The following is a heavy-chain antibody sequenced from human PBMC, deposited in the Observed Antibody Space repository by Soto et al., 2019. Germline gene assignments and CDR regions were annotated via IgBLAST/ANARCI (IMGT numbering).Heavy chain of an antibody. CDR1: GFTFSSYG. Sequence: SGGSLRLSCAASGFTFSSYGMTWVRQAPGKGLECVSIISGSGGRTFYADSVKGRLTISRDNSKNTLYLQMNSLRAEDTAIYYCAKPGYSTSGWLDYWGQGTLVTVSS. CDR2: ISGSGGRT. V-gene: IGHV3-23*01. CDR3: AKPGYSTSGWLDY. J-gene: IGHJ4*02. D-gene: IGHD6-13*01.